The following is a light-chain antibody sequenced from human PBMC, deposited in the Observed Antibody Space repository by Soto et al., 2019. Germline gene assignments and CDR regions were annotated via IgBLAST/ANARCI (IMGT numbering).Light chain of an antibody. CDR2: AAT. Sequence: EFFMSASAATRAMSPGEGTTRSCRAIQSVSSYLAWYQQKPGQAPRLLIHAATTMQRGIPARFSGSGSGTEFTLTISSLQPEDFAPYYCQQNNNSVRTFGGGTKVDIK. V-gene: IGKV3-15*01. CDR3: QQNNNSVRT. CDR1: QSVSSY. J-gene: IGKJ4*02.